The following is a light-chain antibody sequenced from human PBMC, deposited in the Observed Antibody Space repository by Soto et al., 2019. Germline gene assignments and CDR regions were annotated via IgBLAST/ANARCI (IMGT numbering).Light chain of an antibody. V-gene: IGLV1-40*01. CDR2: GNT. CDR1: SSNIGSTYD. Sequence: QSVLTQPPSVSGAPGQRVTISCTGSSSNIGSTYDVQWYQQLPGTAPKLLIHGNTNRPSGVPDRFSGSKSGTSASLAITGLQADDEADYYCQSYDSSLSGYVFGTGTKLTVL. CDR3: QSYDSSLSGYV. J-gene: IGLJ1*01.